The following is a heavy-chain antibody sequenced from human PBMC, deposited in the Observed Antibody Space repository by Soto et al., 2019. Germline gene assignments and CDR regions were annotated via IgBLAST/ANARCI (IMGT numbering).Heavy chain of an antibody. Sequence: QVQLQESGPGLVKPSQTLSLTCTVSGGSISSGGYYWSWIRQHPGKGLEWIGYIYYSGSTYYNPSLKSRVTISVDTSKNQFSLKLSSVTAAVTAVYYCARDTSSGWYRSFDYWGQGTLVTVSS. D-gene: IGHD6-19*01. CDR1: GGSISSGGYY. CDR3: ARDTSSGWYRSFDY. CDR2: IYYSGST. J-gene: IGHJ4*02. V-gene: IGHV4-31*03.